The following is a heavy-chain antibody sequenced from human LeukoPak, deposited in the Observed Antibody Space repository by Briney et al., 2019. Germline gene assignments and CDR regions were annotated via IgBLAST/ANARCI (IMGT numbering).Heavy chain of an antibody. J-gene: IGHJ4*02. CDR3: ARGNCGGDCYSGY. D-gene: IGHD2-21*02. Sequence: PGRSLRLSGAASGFTFSSYGMHWVRQAPGRGLEWVAVIWYDGTNEDYADSVRGRFTVSRDNSKNTLYLQMNSLRVEDTAVYYCARGNCGGDCYSGYWGQGTLVTISS. CDR1: GFTFSSYG. CDR2: IWYDGTNE. V-gene: IGHV3-33*01.